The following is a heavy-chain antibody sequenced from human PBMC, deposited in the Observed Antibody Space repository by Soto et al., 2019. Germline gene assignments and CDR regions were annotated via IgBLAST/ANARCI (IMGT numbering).Heavy chain of an antibody. D-gene: IGHD3-10*01. CDR1: GGSFSGYY. CDR3: ARGTWFGGLTRYYYYGMDV. CDR2: INHSGST. J-gene: IGHJ6*02. V-gene: IGHV4-34*01. Sequence: PSETLSLTCAVYGGSFSGYYWIWIRQPPGKGLEWIGEINHSGSTNYNPSLKSRVTISVDTSKNQFSLKLSSVTAADTAVYYCARGTWFGGLTRYYYYGMDVWGQGTTVTVSS.